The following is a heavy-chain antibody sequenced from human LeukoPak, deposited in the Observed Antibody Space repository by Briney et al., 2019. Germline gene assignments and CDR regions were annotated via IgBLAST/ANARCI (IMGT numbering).Heavy chain of an antibody. D-gene: IGHD6-19*01. V-gene: IGHV1-2*02. J-gene: IGHJ6*02. Sequence: ASVKLSCKASGYTFTGYYIHWVRQAPGQSLEWMGWINPNSGGTNYAQQFQGRVTMTRDTSISTAYMELSRLRSDDTAVYYCARDWYSSGWDGMDVWGQGTTVTVSS. CDR1: GYTFTGYY. CDR2: INPNSGGT. CDR3: ARDWYSSGWDGMDV.